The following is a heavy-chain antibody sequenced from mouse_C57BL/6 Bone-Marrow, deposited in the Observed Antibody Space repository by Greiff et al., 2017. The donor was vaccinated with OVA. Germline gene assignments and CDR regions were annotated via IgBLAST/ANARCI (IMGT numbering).Heavy chain of an antibody. CDR1: GYTFTDYN. V-gene: IGHV1-22*01. Sequence: EVKLQQSGPELVKPGASVKMSCKASGYTFTDYNMHWVKQSHGKSLEWIGYINPNNGGTSYNQKFKGKATLTVNKSSSTAYMELRSLTSEDSAVYYCATIYDGYYWFAYWGQGTLVTVSA. J-gene: IGHJ3*01. CDR2: INPNNGGT. D-gene: IGHD2-3*01. CDR3: ATIYDGYYWFAY.